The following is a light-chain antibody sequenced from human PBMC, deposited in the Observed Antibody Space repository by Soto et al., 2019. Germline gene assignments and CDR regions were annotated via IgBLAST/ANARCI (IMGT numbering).Light chain of an antibody. CDR3: TSYAGRTLYG. CDR1: SSDVGGYDY. J-gene: IGLJ1*01. CDR2: EVT. V-gene: IGLV2-8*01. Sequence: QSALTQPPSASGSPGQSVTISCTGTSSDVGGYDYVSWYQQRPGKAPKLLIHEVTKRPSGVPDRFSGSKSGNTASLTVSGRQAQDEADDYCTSYAGRTLYGFGTGTKGTVL.